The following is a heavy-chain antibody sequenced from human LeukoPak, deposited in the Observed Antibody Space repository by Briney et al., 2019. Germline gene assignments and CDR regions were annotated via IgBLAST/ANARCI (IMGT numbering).Heavy chain of an antibody. V-gene: IGHV3-23*01. J-gene: IGHJ6*03. D-gene: IGHD2-15*01. CDR2: ISSTGGTA. Sequence: GGSLRLSCAASGFTFSSYWMSWVRQAPGKGLEWVSSISSTGGTAYYADSVKGRFTISRDNSKNTLYLQMNSLRAEDTAIYYCAKNGDRGAYCTGGTCYPYFYYYMDVWGKGTTVTI. CDR3: AKNGDRGAYCTGGTCYPYFYYYMDV. CDR1: GFTFSSYW.